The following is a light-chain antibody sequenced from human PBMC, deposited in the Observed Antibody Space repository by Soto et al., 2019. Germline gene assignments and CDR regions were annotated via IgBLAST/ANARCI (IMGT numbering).Light chain of an antibody. CDR2: EVS. V-gene: IGLV2-14*01. CDR3: SSYTSSSTPYV. J-gene: IGLJ1*01. Sequence: QSVLTKPASVSLSPGQSITISCTGTSSDVGGYNYVSWYQQHPGKAPKLMIYEVSNRPSGVSNRFSGSKSGNTASLAISGLQTEDEADYYCSSYTSSSTPYVFGTGTKVTVL. CDR1: SSDVGGYNY.